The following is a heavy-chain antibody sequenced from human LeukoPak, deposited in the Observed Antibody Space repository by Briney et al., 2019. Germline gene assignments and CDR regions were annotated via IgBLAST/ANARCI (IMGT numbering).Heavy chain of an antibody. D-gene: IGHD2-2*02. CDR3: ARQRPIVVVPAAIPWFDP. J-gene: IGHJ5*02. CDR2: INTNTGNP. V-gene: IGHV7-4-1*02. Sequence: GASVKVSCKASGYTFTSYAMNWVRQAPGQGLEWMGWINTNTGNPTYAQGFTGRFVFSLDTSVSTAYLQISSLKAEDTAVYYCARQRPIVVVPAAIPWFDPWGQEPWSPSPQ. CDR1: GYTFTSYA.